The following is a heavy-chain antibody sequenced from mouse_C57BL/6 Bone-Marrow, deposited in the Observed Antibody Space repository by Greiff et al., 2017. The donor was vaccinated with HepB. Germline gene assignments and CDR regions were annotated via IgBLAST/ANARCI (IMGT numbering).Heavy chain of an antibody. CDR1: GFTFSDYY. D-gene: IGHD1-1*01. CDR3: ARHKDYGMRWYFDV. Sequence: EVKLVESGGGLVQPGGSLKLSCAASGFTFSDYYMYWVRQTPEKRLEWVAYISNGGGSTYYPDTVKGRFTISRDNAKNTLYLQMSRLKSEDTAMYYCARHKDYGMRWYFDVWGTGTTVTVSS. CDR2: ISNGGGST. V-gene: IGHV5-12*01. J-gene: IGHJ1*03.